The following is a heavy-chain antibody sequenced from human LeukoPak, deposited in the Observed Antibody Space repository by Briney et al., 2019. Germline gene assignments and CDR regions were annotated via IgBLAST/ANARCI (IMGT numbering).Heavy chain of an antibody. V-gene: IGHV1-69*06. CDR2: IIPIFGTA. CDR3: ASNYDILTGYSPAFDI. CDR1: GGTFSSYA. J-gene: IGHJ3*02. D-gene: IGHD3-9*01. Sequence: GASVKVSCKASGGTFSSYAISWGRQAPGPGHEWMGGIIPIFGTANYAQKFQGRVTITADKSTSTAYMELSSLRSEDTAVYYCASNYDILTGYSPAFDIWGQGTMVTVSS.